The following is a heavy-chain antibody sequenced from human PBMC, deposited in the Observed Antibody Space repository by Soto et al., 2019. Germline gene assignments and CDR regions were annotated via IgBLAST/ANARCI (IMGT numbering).Heavy chain of an antibody. CDR3: ARDPTSIVGATTYYYGMDV. V-gene: IGHV1-69*01. J-gene: IGHJ6*02. Sequence: QVQLVQSGAEVKKPGSSVKVSCKASGGTFSSYAISWVRQAPGQGLEWMGGIIPIFGTANYAKKFQSRVTIIADESTSTAYMELSSLRSEDTAVYYCARDPTSIVGATTYYYGMDVWGQGTTVTVSS. CDR2: IIPIFGTA. CDR1: GGTFSSYA. D-gene: IGHD1-26*01.